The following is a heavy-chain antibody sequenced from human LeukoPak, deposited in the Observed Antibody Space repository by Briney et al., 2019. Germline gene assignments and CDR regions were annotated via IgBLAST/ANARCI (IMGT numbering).Heavy chain of an antibody. V-gene: IGHV1-69*05. CDR3: ARGPPGYYYDSSGYLGY. CDR1: EGTFSSYA. D-gene: IGHD3-22*01. Sequence: ASVKVSCKASEGTFSSYAISWVRQAPGQGLEWMGRIIPIFGTANYAQKFQGRVTITTDESTSTAYMELSSLRSEDTAVYYCARGPPGYYYDSSGYLGYWGQGTLVTVSS. CDR2: IIPIFGTA. J-gene: IGHJ4*02.